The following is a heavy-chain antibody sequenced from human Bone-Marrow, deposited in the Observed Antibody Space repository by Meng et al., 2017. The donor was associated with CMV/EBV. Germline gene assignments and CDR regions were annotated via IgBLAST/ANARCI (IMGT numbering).Heavy chain of an antibody. CDR1: GFTFSSYT. J-gene: IGHJ3*02. CDR3: LRGRDGFDI. Sequence: GESLKISCAASGFTFSSYTMNWVRQAPGKGLEWVSSISGVSSYIYYADSVKGRFTISRDNAKNSVYLQMNSLRAEDTAIYYCLRGRDGFDIWGQGTMVTVSS. V-gene: IGHV3-21*01. CDR2: ISGVSSYI.